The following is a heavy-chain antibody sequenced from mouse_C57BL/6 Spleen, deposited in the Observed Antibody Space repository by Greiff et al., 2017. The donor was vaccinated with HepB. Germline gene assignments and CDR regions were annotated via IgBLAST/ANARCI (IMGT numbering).Heavy chain of an antibody. CDR2: IHPNSGST. CDR1: GYTFTSYW. D-gene: IGHD3-1*01. Sequence: LQQPGAELVKPGASVKLSCKASGYTFTSYWMHWVKQRPGQGLEWIGMIHPNSGSTNYNEKFKSKATLTVDKSSSTAYMQLSSLTSEDSAVYYCARSGYDVFAYWGQGTLVTVSA. V-gene: IGHV1-64*01. J-gene: IGHJ3*01. CDR3: ARSGYDVFAY.